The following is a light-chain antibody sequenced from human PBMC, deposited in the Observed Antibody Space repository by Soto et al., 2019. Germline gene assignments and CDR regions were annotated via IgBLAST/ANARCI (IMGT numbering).Light chain of an antibody. Sequence: QSALTQPASVSGSPGQSITISCTGTSTDVGGYNYVSWYQQHPGKAPKLIIYDVNNRPSGVSNRFSASKSGNTASLTISGLQAEDEADYYCSSYTSTSTLGVFGGGTQLTVL. J-gene: IGLJ2*01. CDR3: SSYTSTSTLGV. CDR1: STDVGGYNY. V-gene: IGLV2-14*03. CDR2: DVN.